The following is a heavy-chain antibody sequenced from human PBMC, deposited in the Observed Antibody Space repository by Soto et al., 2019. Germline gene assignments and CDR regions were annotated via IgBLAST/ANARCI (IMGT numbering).Heavy chain of an antibody. CDR1: GFTFSNYA. CDR2: ISGGGIST. V-gene: IGHV3-23*01. Sequence: GGSLRLSCAASGFTFSNYAMSWVRQAPGKGLEWVSAISGGGISTYYADSVRGRFTISRDNSRNTLYLRMNRLRAEDTAVYYCARDAISTVRGTHNWFDAWGQGTLVTVSS. D-gene: IGHD3-10*01. CDR3: ARDAISTVRGTHNWFDA. J-gene: IGHJ5*02.